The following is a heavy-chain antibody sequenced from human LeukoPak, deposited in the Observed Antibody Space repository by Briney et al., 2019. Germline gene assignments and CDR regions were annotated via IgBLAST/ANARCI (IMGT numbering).Heavy chain of an antibody. CDR2: ISLSSGTI. CDR1: GFSFSNYN. CDR3: ARVRPDFQIGGDY. D-gene: IGHD1-14*01. V-gene: IGHV3-48*01. J-gene: IGHJ4*02. Sequence: GGSLRLSCAASGFSFSNYNVNWVRQAPGKGLEWISHISLSSGTIYYADSVKGRFTISRDNARNSLYLQMNSLRAEDTAVYYCARVRPDFQIGGDYWGQGTLATVSS.